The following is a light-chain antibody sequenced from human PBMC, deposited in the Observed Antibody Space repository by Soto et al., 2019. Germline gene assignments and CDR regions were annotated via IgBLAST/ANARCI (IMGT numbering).Light chain of an antibody. Sequence: EIVLTQSPGTLSLSPGERATLSCRASQSVSSSFLAWYQQKLGQAPRLLIYGASSRATGIPDRFSGSGSGTDFTLAISRLEPEDFAVYFCHHYGSSPQTFGQGTKVEI. CDR3: HHYGSSPQT. CDR2: GAS. V-gene: IGKV3-20*01. CDR1: QSVSSSF. J-gene: IGKJ1*01.